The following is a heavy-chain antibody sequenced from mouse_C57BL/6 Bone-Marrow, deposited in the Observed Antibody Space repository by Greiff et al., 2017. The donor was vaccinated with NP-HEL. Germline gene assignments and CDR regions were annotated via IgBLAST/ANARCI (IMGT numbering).Heavy chain of an antibody. CDR1: GYTFTSYW. CDR3: ARMGYGNYWYFAV. Sequence: QVQLQQPGAELVMPGASVKLSCKASGYTFTSYWMHWVKQRPGQGLEWIGEIDPSDSYTNYNQKFKGKSTLTVDKSSSTAYMQLSSLTSEDSAVYYCARMGYGNYWYFAVWGPGTPVTVSS. CDR2: IDPSDSYT. V-gene: IGHV1-69*01. D-gene: IGHD2-1*01. J-gene: IGHJ1*01.